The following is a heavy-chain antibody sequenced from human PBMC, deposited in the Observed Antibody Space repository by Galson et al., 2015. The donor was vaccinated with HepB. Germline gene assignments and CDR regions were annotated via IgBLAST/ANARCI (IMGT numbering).Heavy chain of an antibody. Sequence: AISGDSVSNNHVAWNWIRQSPSRGLEWLGRTYRGSNQYAASMRGRIAINSDTSTNQFSLQLSSVTPEDTGLYYCARGAYSSFDIWGQGTVVTVSS. CDR3: ARGAYSSFDI. D-gene: IGHD2-15*01. CDR1: GDSVSNNHVA. CDR2: TYRGSN. J-gene: IGHJ3*02. V-gene: IGHV6-1*01.